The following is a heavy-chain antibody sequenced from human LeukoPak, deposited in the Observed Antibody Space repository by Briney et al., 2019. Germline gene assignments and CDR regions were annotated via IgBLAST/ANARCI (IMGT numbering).Heavy chain of an antibody. CDR3: ARETRGSYSLDY. Sequence: GGSLRLSCAASGFTFSNYAMSWVRQAPGKGLEWVSVIYSGGSTYYADSVKGRFTISRDNSKNTLYLQMNSLRAEDTAVYYCARETRGSYSLDYWGQGTLVTVSS. D-gene: IGHD1-26*01. J-gene: IGHJ4*02. CDR1: GFTFSNYA. V-gene: IGHV3-53*01. CDR2: IYSGGST.